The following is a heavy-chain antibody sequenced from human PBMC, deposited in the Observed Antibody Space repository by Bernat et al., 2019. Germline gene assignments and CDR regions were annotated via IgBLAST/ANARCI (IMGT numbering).Heavy chain of an antibody. CDR2: ISSNGGNT. Sequence: EVQLVESGGGLVQPGGSLRLSCAASGFTFSSYARHWVRQAPGKGLEYVSAISSNGGNTYYANSVKGRFTISRDNSKNTLYLQMGSLRAEDMAVYYCAASVTTKYYYMDVWGKGTTVTVSS. V-gene: IGHV3-64*01. CDR1: GFTFSSYA. J-gene: IGHJ6*03. D-gene: IGHD4-11*01. CDR3: AASVTTKYYYMDV.